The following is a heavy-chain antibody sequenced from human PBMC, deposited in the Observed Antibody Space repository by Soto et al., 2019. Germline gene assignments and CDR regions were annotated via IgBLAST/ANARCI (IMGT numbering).Heavy chain of an antibody. CDR3: ARDQLAYGDYVKWFDP. V-gene: IGHV4-38-2*02. D-gene: IGHD4-17*01. Sequence: SETLSLTCAVSGYSISRGYYWGWIRQPPGEGLEWIGSIYHSGSTFCNPSLKSRVTISVDTSKNQFSLKLTSVTAADTAVYYCARDQLAYGDYVKWFDPWGQGTRVTVSS. J-gene: IGHJ5*02. CDR2: IYHSGST. CDR1: GYSISRGYY.